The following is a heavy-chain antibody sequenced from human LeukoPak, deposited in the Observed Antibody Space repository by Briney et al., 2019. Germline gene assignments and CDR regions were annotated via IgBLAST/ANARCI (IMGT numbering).Heavy chain of an antibody. Sequence: GASVKVSCKASGNTFTGYYMHWVRQTPGQGLEWMGWINPNSGGTDYAQKFQGRVTMTRDTSISTAYMELSRLTSDDTAVYYCARGYAFRGDAFGLWGQGTMVTVSS. J-gene: IGHJ3*01. D-gene: IGHD5-12*01. CDR2: INPNSGGT. CDR3: ARGYAFRGDAFGL. CDR1: GNTFTGYY. V-gene: IGHV1-2*02.